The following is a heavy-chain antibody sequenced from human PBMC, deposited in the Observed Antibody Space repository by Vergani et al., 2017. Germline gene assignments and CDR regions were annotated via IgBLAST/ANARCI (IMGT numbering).Heavy chain of an antibody. V-gene: IGHV3-21*01. CDR1: GFTFSSYS. CDR2: ISSSSSYI. CDR3: ASFYDYVWGSYGNYFDY. J-gene: IGHJ4*02. D-gene: IGHD3-16*01. Sequence: EVQLVESGGGLVKPGGSLRLSCAASGFTFSSYSMNWVRQAPGKGLEWVSSISSSSSYIYYADSVKGRFTISRDNAKNSLYLQMNSLRAEDTAVYYCASFYDYVWGSYGNYFDYWGQGTLVTVSS.